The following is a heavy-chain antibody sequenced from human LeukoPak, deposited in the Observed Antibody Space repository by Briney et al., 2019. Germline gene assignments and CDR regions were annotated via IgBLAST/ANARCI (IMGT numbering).Heavy chain of an antibody. D-gene: IGHD6-19*01. CDR2: IYPGDSDT. CDR3: ARGGSGWFHNYDY. V-gene: IGHV5-51*01. J-gene: IGHJ4*02. CDR1: GYSFTTYW. Sequence: GESLKISCKGSGYSFTTYWIVWVRQMPGKGLEWMGIIYPGDSDTRYSPSFQGQVTISVDKSISTAFLQWSSLEASDTALYYCARGGSGWFHNYDYWGQGTLVTVSS.